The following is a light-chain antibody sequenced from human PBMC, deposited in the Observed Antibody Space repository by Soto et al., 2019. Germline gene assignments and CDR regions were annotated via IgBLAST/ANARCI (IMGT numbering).Light chain of an antibody. Sequence: EIVLTQSPAIRSLYPGEREDLSCRSSQSIGNFLAWYQQKPGQPPRLLIFDASNRAAGVPARFSCSQSGTDFTLTIRGPELEEFAVYFCQVRSSGPPITFGQGTRLEIK. V-gene: IGKV3-11*01. CDR1: QSIGNF. CDR3: QVRSSGPPIT. CDR2: DAS. J-gene: IGKJ5*01.